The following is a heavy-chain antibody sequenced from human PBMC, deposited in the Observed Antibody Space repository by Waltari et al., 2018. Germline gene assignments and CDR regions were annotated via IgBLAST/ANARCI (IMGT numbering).Heavy chain of an antibody. Sequence: EVQLVESGGGLVEPGWSLRLSCAASGFTFDDYAMHWVRLVPGQGLQWVSDISWDSITIGYADSVRGRFSISRDNAKNSLYLQMDSLRAEDKALYYCAKDMTDASGNSLTGMDVWGQGTTVTVSS. CDR3: AKDMTDASGNSLTGMDV. CDR2: ISWDSITI. V-gene: IGHV3-9*01. J-gene: IGHJ6*02. D-gene: IGHD3-10*01. CDR1: GFTFDDYA.